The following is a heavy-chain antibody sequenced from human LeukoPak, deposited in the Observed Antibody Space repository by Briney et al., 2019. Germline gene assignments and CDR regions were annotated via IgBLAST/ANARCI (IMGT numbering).Heavy chain of an antibody. D-gene: IGHD4-17*01. Sequence: SDTLSLTCTVSGGPITGYYWSWLRQPPGKGLEWIGYIYSTGSTNYNPSCRGRVTISVDTSKNQFSLNLSSVTAADTAVYYCTRRTTVTTLDYWGQGTLVTVSS. CDR1: GGPITGYY. CDR3: TRRTTVTTLDY. V-gene: IGHV4-59*07. J-gene: IGHJ4*02. CDR2: IYSTGST.